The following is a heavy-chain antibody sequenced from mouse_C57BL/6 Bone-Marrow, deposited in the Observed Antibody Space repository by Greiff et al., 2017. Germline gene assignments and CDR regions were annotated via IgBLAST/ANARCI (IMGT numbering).Heavy chain of an antibody. CDR2: IYPSDSET. J-gene: IGHJ1*03. Sequence: QVQLQQPGAELVRPGSSVKLSCKASGYTFPSYWMDWVKQRPGQGLEWIGNIYPSDSETHYNQKFKDKATLTVDKSSSTAYMQLSSLTSEYSAVYYCAMARYGYFDVWGTGTTVTVSS. V-gene: IGHV1-61*01. CDR1: GYTFPSYW. CDR3: AMARYGYFDV.